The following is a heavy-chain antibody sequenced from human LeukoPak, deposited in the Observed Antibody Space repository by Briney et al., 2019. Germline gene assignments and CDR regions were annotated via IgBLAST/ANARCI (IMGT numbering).Heavy chain of an antibody. Sequence: SETLSLTCTVSGGSISSYYWSWIRQPPGKGLEWIGYINYSGSTNYNPSLKSRVTISVDTSKNQFSLQLSSVTAADTAVYYCATAIAVANDAFDIWGQGTMDTVSS. V-gene: IGHV4-59*01. CDR3: ATAIAVANDAFDI. CDR2: INYSGST. J-gene: IGHJ3*02. CDR1: GGSISSYY. D-gene: IGHD6-19*01.